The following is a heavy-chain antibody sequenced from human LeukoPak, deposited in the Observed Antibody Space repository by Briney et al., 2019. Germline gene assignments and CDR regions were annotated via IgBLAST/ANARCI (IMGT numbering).Heavy chain of an antibody. CDR1: GFSFSSYG. D-gene: IGHD1-26*01. V-gene: IGHV3-23*01. CDR2: ISGSGGST. CDR3: AKAPGIVGATTTFDY. J-gene: IGHJ4*02. Sequence: GGSLRLSCAASGFSFSSYGMSWVRQAPGKGLEWVSAISGSGGSTYYADSVKGRSTISRDNSKNTLYLQMNSLRAEDTAVYYCAKAPGIVGATTTFDYWGQGTLVTVSS.